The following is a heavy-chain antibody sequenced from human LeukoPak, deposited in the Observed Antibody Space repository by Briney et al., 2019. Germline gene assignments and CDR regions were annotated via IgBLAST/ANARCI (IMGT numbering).Heavy chain of an antibody. D-gene: IGHD1-26*01. CDR2: IYPGDSDT. CDR3: ARHRDSGSYYGGAFDI. J-gene: IGHJ3*02. V-gene: IGHV5-51*01. CDR1: GYSFTSYW. Sequence: GESLKISCKGSGYSFTSYWIGWVRQMPGKGLEWMGIIYPGDSDTRYSPSFQGQVTISADKSISTAYLQRSSLKASDTAMYYCARHRDSGSYYGGAFDIWGQGTMVTVSS.